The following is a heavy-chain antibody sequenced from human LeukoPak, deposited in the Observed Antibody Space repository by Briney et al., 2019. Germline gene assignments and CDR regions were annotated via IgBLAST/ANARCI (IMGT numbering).Heavy chain of an antibody. CDR1: GFTFSSYA. D-gene: IGHD3-10*01. V-gene: IGHV3-23*01. CDR3: VRYGSGNPFDY. Sequence: RAGGSLRLSCAASGFTFSSYAMSWVRQAPGKGLEWVSGISGSGGSTYYADSVKGRFTISRDNAKNSLYLHMLSLRAEDTAFYYCVRYGSGNPFDYWGQGTLVTVSS. CDR2: ISGSGGST. J-gene: IGHJ4*02.